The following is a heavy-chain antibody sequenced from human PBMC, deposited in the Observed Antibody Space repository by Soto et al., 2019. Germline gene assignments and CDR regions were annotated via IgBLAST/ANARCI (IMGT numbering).Heavy chain of an antibody. D-gene: IGHD6-13*01. J-gene: IGHJ4*02. CDR2: IWYDGSNK. CDR3: ARESLEHGSSWYRWLSFDS. V-gene: IGHV3-33*01. CDR1: GFTFSSYG. Sequence: QVQLVESGGGVVQPGRSLRLSCAASGFTFSSYGMHWVRQAPGKGLEWVAVIWYDGSNKYYADSVKGRFTISRDNSKNTLYLQMNSLRAEDTAVYYCARESLEHGSSWYRWLSFDSWGQGTLVTVSS.